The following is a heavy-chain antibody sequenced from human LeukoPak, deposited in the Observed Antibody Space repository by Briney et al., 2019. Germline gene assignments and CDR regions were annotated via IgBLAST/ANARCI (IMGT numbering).Heavy chain of an antibody. Sequence: ASVKVSCKASGYTFTGYYMHWVRQAPGQGLEWMGWINPNSGGTNYAQKFQGRVTMTRDTSISTAYMELSRLRSDDTAVYYCARDHLTLRGEDYGDYDRAISDYYYYYYMDVWGKGTTVTISS. J-gene: IGHJ6*03. CDR2: INPNSGGT. CDR3: ARDHLTLRGEDYGDYDRAISDYYYYYYMDV. D-gene: IGHD4-17*01. CDR1: GYTFTGYY. V-gene: IGHV1-2*02.